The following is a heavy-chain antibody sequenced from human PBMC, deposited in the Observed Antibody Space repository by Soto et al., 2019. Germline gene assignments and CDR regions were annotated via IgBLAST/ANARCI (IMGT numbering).Heavy chain of an antibody. V-gene: IGHV4-34*01. D-gene: IGHD6-13*01. Sequence: SXTLSLTCAVYGGSFSGYYWSCIRQPPWKGLEWIGEINHSGSTNYNPSLKSRVTISVDTSKNQFSLKLSSVTAADTAVYYCARADSSSRPKNWFDPWGQGTLVTVSS. CDR2: INHSGST. CDR1: GGSFSGYY. CDR3: ARADSSSRPKNWFDP. J-gene: IGHJ5*02.